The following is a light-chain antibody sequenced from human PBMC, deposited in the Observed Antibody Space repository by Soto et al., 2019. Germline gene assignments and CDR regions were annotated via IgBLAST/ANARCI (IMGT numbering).Light chain of an antibody. CDR2: DVS. J-gene: IGLJ1*01. CDR3: CSYTSSSTFV. CDR1: SSDVGGYNY. V-gene: IGLV2-14*01. Sequence: QSALNQPASVSGSPGQSITISCTGTSSDVGGYNYVSWYQQHPGKAPKLMIYDVSNRPSGVSNRFSGSESGNTASLTISGLQAEYEADYYCCSYTSSSTFVFGSGTKVTVL.